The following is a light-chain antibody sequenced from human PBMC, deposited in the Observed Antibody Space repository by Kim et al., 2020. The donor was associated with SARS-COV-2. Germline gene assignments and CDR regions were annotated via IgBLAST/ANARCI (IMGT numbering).Light chain of an antibody. CDR2: EAS. V-gene: IGKV1-5*03. CDR3: QQYDHYWT. J-gene: IGKJ1*01. CDR1: QSINSF. Sequence: DIQLTQSPSTLSASVGDRVTITCRASQSINSFLAWYQHEPGKAPKLLIYEASKLESGVPTRFSGSGSGTDFTLTISSLQPDDFATYFCQQYDHYWTFGQGTKVDIK.